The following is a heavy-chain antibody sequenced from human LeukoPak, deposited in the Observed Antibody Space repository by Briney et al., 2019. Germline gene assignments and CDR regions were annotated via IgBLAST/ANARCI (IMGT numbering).Heavy chain of an antibody. V-gene: IGHV3-48*04. Sequence: PGGSLRLSCAASGFPFSRYDMTWVRQAPGKGLEWVSYISGNSNTKYYPDSVKGRFSISRDNAKNLVYLQMNILKAEDTAVYYCARHSEDDYGDYQQAFDIWGQGTMVTVSS. CDR1: GFPFSRYD. CDR2: ISGNSNTK. D-gene: IGHD4-17*01. CDR3: ARHSEDDYGDYQQAFDI. J-gene: IGHJ3*02.